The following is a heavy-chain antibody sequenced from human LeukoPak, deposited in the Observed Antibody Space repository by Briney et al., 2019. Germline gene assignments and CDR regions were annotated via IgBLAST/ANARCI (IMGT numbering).Heavy chain of an antibody. CDR1: GFTFSNYW. Sequence: PGGSLRLSCAASGFTFSNYWMPWVRQAPGKGLVWVSRINSDKGITNYADSVKGRFTISRDNAKNTLHLQMSSLSAEDTAVYYCARITVTTDDAFDIWGQGTMVTVSS. J-gene: IGHJ3*02. V-gene: IGHV3-74*01. D-gene: IGHD4-17*01. CDR2: INSDKGIT. CDR3: ARITVTTDDAFDI.